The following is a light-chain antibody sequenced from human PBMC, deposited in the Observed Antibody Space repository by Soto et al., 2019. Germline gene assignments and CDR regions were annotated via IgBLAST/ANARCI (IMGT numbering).Light chain of an antibody. CDR1: QSVGGK. J-gene: IGKJ5*01. V-gene: IGKV3-15*01. CDR2: DVS. CDR3: QQYNNWFSIT. Sequence: EIMMTQSPATLSVSPGERATLSCRASQSVGGKLAWYQQKPGQAPRLVIYDVSTRAATIPARFSGSGSGTEFTLTISRLQSEDFAVYYCQQYNNWFSITFGQGTRLEIK.